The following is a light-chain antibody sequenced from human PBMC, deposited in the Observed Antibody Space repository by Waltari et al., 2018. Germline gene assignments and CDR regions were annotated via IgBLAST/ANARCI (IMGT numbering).Light chain of an antibody. CDR1: RTISSSY. V-gene: IGKV3-20*01. CDR2: GAS. Sequence: EIVLTQSPGNFSWSPGVKVTLSCRASRTISSSYLAWYQQKPGQAPRLLIYGASTRATGIPDRFSGSGSGTDFTLTISRLEPEDSAVYYCQQYGNSPLYTFGQGTKLEIK. J-gene: IGKJ2*01. CDR3: QQYGNSPLYT.